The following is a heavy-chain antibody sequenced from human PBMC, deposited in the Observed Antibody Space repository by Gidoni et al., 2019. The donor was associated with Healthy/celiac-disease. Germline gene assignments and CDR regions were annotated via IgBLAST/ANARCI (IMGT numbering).Heavy chain of an antibody. CDR2: MNAGNGNT. D-gene: IGHD2-2*01. CDR3: AREYIVVGPAAENGFDP. V-gene: IGHV1-3*01. CDR1: GYTFTSYY. Sequence: VQLLQSGAEVKKPGDSVRVSCKASGYTFTSYYMHWVRQAPGQRLEWMGWMNAGNGNTKYSQKFQGRVTMTRDTSASTAYMELSSLRSEDTAVYYCAREYIVVGPAAENGFDPWGQGTLVTVSS. J-gene: IGHJ5*02.